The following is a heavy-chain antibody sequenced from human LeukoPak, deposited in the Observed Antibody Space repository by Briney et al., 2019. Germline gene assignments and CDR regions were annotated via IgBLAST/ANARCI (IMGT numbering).Heavy chain of an antibody. D-gene: IGHD1-26*01. Sequence: PSETLSLTCIVSGGSISNSYWTWIRQPAGKGLEWIGRIYTSGSTNYNPSLKSRVTMSVDTSKNQFSLKLSSVTAADTAVYYCARRAEYSGSYCAVLDYWGQGTLVTVSS. V-gene: IGHV4-4*07. CDR3: ARRAEYSGSYCAVLDY. CDR2: IYTSGST. J-gene: IGHJ4*02. CDR1: GGSISNSY.